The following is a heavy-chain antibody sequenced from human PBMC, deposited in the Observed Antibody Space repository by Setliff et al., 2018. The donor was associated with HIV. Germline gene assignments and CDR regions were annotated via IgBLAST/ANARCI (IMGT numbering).Heavy chain of an antibody. CDR3: ARGLNSYGSGSYLPLGY. J-gene: IGHJ4*02. D-gene: IGHD3-10*01. CDR2: IYYRGST. CDR1: GGSISSSSYY. V-gene: IGHV4-39*07. Sequence: SETLSLTCTVSGGSISSSSYYWGWIRQPPGKGLEWIGSIYYRGSTYYKESLKSRVTISIDTSKNQFSLKLNSVIAADTAVYYCARGLNSYGSGSYLPLGYWGQGTLVTVSS.